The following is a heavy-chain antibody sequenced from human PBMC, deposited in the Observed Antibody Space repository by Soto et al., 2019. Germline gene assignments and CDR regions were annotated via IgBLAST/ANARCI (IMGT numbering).Heavy chain of an antibody. CDR2: IYYSGST. J-gene: IGHJ5*02. CDR3: ARRGPGDFWSGYYLYNWFDP. D-gene: IGHD3-3*01. V-gene: IGHV4-30-4*01. CDR1: GGSISSGDYY. Sequence: SETLSLTCTVSGGSISSGDYYWSWIRQPPGKGLEWIGYIYYSGSTYYNPSLKSRVTISVDTSKNQFSLKLSSVTAADTAVYYCARRGPGDFWSGYYLYNWFDPWGQGTLVTVSS.